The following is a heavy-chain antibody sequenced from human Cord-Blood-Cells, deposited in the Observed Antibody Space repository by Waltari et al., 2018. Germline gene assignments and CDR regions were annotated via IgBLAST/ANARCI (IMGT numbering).Heavy chain of an antibody. D-gene: IGHD4-4*01. CDR3: ARDSSNYFDY. V-gene: IGHV3-30-3*01. CDR2: ISYDGSNK. CDR1: GFTFSSYA. J-gene: IGHJ4*02. Sequence: QVQLVESGGGVVQPGRSLRLSCAASGFTFSSYAMQWVRQAPGKGLEWVAVISYDGSNKYYADSVKGRFTISRDNSKNTLYLQMNSLRAEDTAVYYCARDSSNYFDYWGQGTLVTVSS.